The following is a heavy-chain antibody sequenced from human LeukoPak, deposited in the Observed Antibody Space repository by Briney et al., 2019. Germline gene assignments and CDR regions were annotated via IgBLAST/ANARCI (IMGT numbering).Heavy chain of an antibody. CDR3: AKDWTFYYDTSGYYYRPGY. V-gene: IGHV3-23*01. D-gene: IGHD3-22*01. J-gene: IGHJ4*02. CDR2: LSGSGGTT. Sequence: GGSLRLSCAASGFTFSSYAMSWVRQAPGKGLEWVSGLSGSGGTTYYADSVKGRFTISRDNSKNTLYLQMNSLRAEDTAVYYCAKDWTFYYDTSGYYYRPGYWGQGTLVTVSS. CDR1: GFTFSSYA.